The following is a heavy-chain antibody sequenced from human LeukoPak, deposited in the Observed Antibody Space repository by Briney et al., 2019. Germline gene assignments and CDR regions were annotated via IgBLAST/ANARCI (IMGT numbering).Heavy chain of an antibody. CDR1: GDSVSSNSAA. CDR3: ARGSGWYVERGYYFDY. Sequence: SQTLSLTFAISGDSVSSNSAAWNWIRQTPSRGLEWLGRTYYRSKWYNDYAVSVKSRITINPDTSKNQFSLQLNSVTPEDTAVYYCARGSGWYVERGYYFDYWGQGTLVTVSS. V-gene: IGHV6-1*01. D-gene: IGHD6-19*01. J-gene: IGHJ4*02. CDR2: TYYRSKWYN.